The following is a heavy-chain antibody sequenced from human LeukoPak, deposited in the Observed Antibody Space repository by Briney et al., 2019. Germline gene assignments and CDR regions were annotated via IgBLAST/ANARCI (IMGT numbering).Heavy chain of an antibody. CDR1: GYTFTSYY. Sequence: ASVKVSCKASGYTFTSYYMHWVRQAPGQGLEWMGIINPSGGSTSYAQKFQGRVTMTRDTSTSTVYMELSSLRSEDTAVYYCARAPSIEMGKQPTHGGAFGIWGQGTMVTVSS. CDR2: INPSGGST. J-gene: IGHJ3*02. V-gene: IGHV1-46*01. CDR3: ARAPSIEMGKQPTHGGAFGI. D-gene: IGHD5-24*01.